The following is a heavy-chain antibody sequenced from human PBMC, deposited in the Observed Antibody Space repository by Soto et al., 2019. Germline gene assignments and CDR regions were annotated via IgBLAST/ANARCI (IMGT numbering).Heavy chain of an antibody. CDR2: IYYSGST. CDR3: ARPSLDIVVVPAAIPNDAFDI. Sequence: SETLSLTCTVSGGSISSSSYYWGWIRQPPGKGLEWIGSIYYSGSTYYNPSLKSRVTISVDTSKNQFSLKLSSVTAADTAVYYCARPSLDIVVVPAAIPNDAFDIWGQGTMVTVSS. CDR1: GGSISSSSYY. D-gene: IGHD2-2*01. J-gene: IGHJ3*02. V-gene: IGHV4-39*01.